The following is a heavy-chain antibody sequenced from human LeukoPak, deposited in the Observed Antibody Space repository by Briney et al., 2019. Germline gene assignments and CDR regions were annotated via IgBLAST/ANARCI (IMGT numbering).Heavy chain of an antibody. CDR1: GYTFTSYG. Sequence: GASVKVSRKASGYTFTSYGISWVRQAPGQGLEWMGWISAYNGNTNYAQKLQGRVTMTTDTSTSTAYMELRSLRSDDTAVYYCAGFMTTVTYPRGSYPDYWGQGTLVTVSS. CDR2: ISAYNGNT. D-gene: IGHD4-17*01. CDR3: AGFMTTVTYPRGSYPDY. J-gene: IGHJ4*02. V-gene: IGHV1-18*01.